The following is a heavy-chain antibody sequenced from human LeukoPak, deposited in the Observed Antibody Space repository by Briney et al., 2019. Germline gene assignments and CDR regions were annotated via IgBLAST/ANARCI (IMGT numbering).Heavy chain of an antibody. Sequence: GGSLRLSCAASGFIFSSYAMSWVRQAPGKGLEWVSALSGSGGNTYYADSVKGRFTISRDNSKNTLYLQMNSLRAEDTAVYYCAKEETGSSSSGNFDYWGQGTLVTVSS. CDR2: LSGSGGNT. CDR3: AKEETGSSSSGNFDY. CDR1: GFIFSSYA. J-gene: IGHJ4*02. V-gene: IGHV3-23*01. D-gene: IGHD6-6*01.